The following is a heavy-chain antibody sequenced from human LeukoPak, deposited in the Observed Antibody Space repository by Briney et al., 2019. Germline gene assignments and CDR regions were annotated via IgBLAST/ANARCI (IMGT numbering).Heavy chain of an antibody. V-gene: IGHV3-23*01. Sequence: GGSLRLSCAASGFTFSRYSMSWVRQAPGKGLEWVSTIVDSGRLTYYADSVKGRFTISRDNSKNTLYVEMNSLRAEDTAVYYCAKDLEEYYDSSGYSFGYWGQGTLVTVSS. CDR1: GFTFSRYS. D-gene: IGHD3-22*01. CDR2: IVDSGRLT. CDR3: AKDLEEYYDSSGYSFGY. J-gene: IGHJ4*02.